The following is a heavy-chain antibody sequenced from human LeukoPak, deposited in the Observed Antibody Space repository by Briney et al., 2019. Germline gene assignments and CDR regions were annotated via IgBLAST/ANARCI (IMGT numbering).Heavy chain of an antibody. CDR2: IWYDGSNK. CDR3: ARDTATRPRGAFDI. V-gene: IGHV3-33*01. Sequence: PGGSLRLSCAASGFTFSSYGMHWVRQAPGKGLEWVAVIWYDGSNKYYADSVKGRFTISRDNAKNSLYLQMNSLRAEDTAVYYCARDTATRPRGAFDIWGQGTMATVSS. D-gene: IGHD5-18*01. CDR1: GFTFSSYG. J-gene: IGHJ3*02.